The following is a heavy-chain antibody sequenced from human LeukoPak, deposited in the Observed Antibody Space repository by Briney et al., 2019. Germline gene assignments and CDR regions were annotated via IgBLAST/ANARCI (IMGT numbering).Heavy chain of an antibody. CDR3: AKLRYFDWLFEGNWFDP. D-gene: IGHD3-9*01. CDR2: ISGSGGST. V-gene: IGHV3-23*01. Sequence: GGFLRLSCAASGFTFSSYAMSWVRQAPGKGLEWVSAISGSGGSTYYADSVKGRFTISRDNSKNTLYLQMNSLRAEDTAVYYCAKLRYFDWLFEGNWFDPWGQGTLVTVSS. CDR1: GFTFSSYA. J-gene: IGHJ5*02.